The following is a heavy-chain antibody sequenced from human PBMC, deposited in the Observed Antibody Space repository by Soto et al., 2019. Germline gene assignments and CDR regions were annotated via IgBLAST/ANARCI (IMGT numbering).Heavy chain of an antibody. D-gene: IGHD4-17*01. CDR2: IYYSGST. CDR3: ARDHYEGGVDY. CDR1: GGSISSGGYY. V-gene: IGHV4-31*03. Sequence: QVQLQESGPGLVKPSQTLSLTCTVSGGSISSGGYYWSWIRQHPGKGLEWIGYIYYSGSTYYNPSLKSRVTISVETAKNQFSLKLSSMTAADTAVYYCARDHYEGGVDYWGQGTLVTVSS. J-gene: IGHJ4*02.